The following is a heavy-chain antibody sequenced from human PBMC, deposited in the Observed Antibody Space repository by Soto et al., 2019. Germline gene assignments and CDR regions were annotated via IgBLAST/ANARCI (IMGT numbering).Heavy chain of an antibody. CDR2: ISGYNGNT. J-gene: IGHJ4*02. V-gene: IGHV1-18*01. CDR1: GYTFTTYD. CDR3: ARDQSLSRQAAPDY. Sequence: QVQLVQSGAEVKKPGASVKVSCKASGYTFTTYDITWVRQVPGQGLEWMGWISGYNGNTNYAQKLQDRVTMTTDTSTSTAYMELRILRYDDTDVYYCARDQSLSRQAAPDYWGQGTLVTVSS.